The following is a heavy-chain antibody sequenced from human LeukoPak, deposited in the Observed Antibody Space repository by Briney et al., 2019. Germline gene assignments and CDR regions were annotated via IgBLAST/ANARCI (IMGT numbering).Heavy chain of an antibody. CDR3: ARDLGRYYDRGTLSAFDI. Sequence: SETLSLTCTVSGYSISSGYYWGWIRPPPGRGLEWIGSIYHSGTSYYNPSLKSRVTISVDTPKNQFSLNLSSVTAADTAVYYCARDLGRYYDRGTLSAFDIWGQGTMVTVSS. CDR2: IYHSGTS. D-gene: IGHD3-9*01. CDR1: GYSISSGYY. V-gene: IGHV4-38-2*02. J-gene: IGHJ3*02.